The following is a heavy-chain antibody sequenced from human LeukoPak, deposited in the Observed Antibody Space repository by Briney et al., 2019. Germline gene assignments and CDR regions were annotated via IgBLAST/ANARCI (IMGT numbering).Heavy chain of an antibody. CDR1: GGSFSGYY. CDR3: ARGIGYSYVLDY. J-gene: IGHJ4*02. CDR2: INHSGST. V-gene: IGHV4-34*01. Sequence: PSETLSLTCAVYGGSFSGYYRSWIRQPPGKGLEWIGEINHSGSTNYNPSLKSRVTISVDTSKNQFSLKLSSVTAADTAVYYCARGIGYSYVLDYWGQGTLVTVSS. D-gene: IGHD5-18*01.